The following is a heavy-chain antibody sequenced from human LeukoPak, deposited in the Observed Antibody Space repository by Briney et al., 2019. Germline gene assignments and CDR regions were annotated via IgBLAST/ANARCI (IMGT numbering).Heavy chain of an antibody. Sequence: SGPALVKPTQTLTLTCTFSGFSLSTSGMCVSWIRQPRGKALEWLARIDWDDDKYYSTSLKTRLTISKDTSKNQVVLTMTNMDCVDTTTYYCARSKDIVVAPDAFDIWGQGTMVTVSS. J-gene: IGHJ3*02. CDR2: IDWDDDK. CDR1: GFSLSTSGMC. D-gene: IGHD2-2*01. V-gene: IGHV2-70*11. CDR3: ARSKDIVVAPDAFDI.